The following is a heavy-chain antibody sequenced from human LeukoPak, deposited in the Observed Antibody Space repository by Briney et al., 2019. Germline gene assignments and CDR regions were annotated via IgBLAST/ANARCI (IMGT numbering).Heavy chain of an antibody. CDR3: ARVSSYDLRY. V-gene: IGHV1-2*06. Sequence: ASVKVSCKASVYTFTVYYMQWVRQAAGQGLEWMGRINPNSGGTNYAQKFQGRVTMTRDTSNSTAYMELSRLRSDDTAVYYCARVSSYDLRYWGQGTLVTVSS. J-gene: IGHJ4*02. CDR1: VYTFTVYY. D-gene: IGHD5-12*01. CDR2: INPNSGGT.